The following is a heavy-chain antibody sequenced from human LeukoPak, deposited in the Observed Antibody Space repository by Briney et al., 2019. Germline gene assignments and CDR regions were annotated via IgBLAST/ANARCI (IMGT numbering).Heavy chain of an antibody. Sequence: AASVEVSCKASGYTFTTYDINWVRQATGQGLEWMGWMNPNSGYTGYAQKFQGRVTITRDTSISTAYMELSSLRSEDTAVYYCARVAGSIDYWGQGTLVTVSS. CDR3: ARVAGSIDY. J-gene: IGHJ4*02. D-gene: IGHD6-19*01. V-gene: IGHV1-8*03. CDR1: GYTFTTYD. CDR2: MNPNSGYT.